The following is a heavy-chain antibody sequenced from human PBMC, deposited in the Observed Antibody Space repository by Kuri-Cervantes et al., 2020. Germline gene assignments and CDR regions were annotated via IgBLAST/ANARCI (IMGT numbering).Heavy chain of an antibody. Sequence: ASVKVSCKTSCFIFTYLGFTWVRQAPGQWLEWVAGISAFNDDTKFAHKFQGRVTVNTETSTKTAYMEPKNLISDDTAIYYCAREASVARWPSDYWGQGTLVTVSS. CDR1: CFIFTYLG. D-gene: IGHD4-23*01. CDR3: AREASVARWPSDY. V-gene: IGHV1-18*01. J-gene: IGHJ4*02. CDR2: ISAFNDDT.